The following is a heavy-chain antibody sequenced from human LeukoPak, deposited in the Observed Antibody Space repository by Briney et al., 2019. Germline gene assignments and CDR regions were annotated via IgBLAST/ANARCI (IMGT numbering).Heavy chain of an antibody. CDR3: ARDSGATDC. CDR1: GGSFSGYY. J-gene: IGHJ4*02. CDR2: INHSGST. V-gene: IGHV4-34*01. Sequence: PSETLSLTCAVYGGSFSGYYWSWIRQPPGKGLEWIGEINHSGSTNYNPSLKSRVTISVDTSKNQFSLRLGSVTAADTAVYYCARDSGATDCWGQGTLVTVSS. D-gene: IGHD1-26*01.